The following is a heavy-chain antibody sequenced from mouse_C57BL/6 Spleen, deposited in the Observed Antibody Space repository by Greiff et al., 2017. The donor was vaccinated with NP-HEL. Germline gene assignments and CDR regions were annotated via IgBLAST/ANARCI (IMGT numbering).Heavy chain of an antibody. J-gene: IGHJ2*01. CDR3: ASGIYDGYYVFDY. V-gene: IGHV3-6*01. Sequence: DVQLQESGPGLVKPSQSLSLTCSVTGYSITSGYYWNWIRQFPGNKLEWMGYISYDGSNNYNPSLKNRISITRDTSKNQFFLKLNSVTTEDTATYYCASGIYDGYYVFDYWGQGTTLTVSS. CDR1: GYSITSGYY. CDR2: ISYDGSN. D-gene: IGHD2-3*01.